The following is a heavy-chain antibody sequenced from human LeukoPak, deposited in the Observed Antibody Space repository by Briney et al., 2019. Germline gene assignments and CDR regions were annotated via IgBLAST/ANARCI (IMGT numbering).Heavy chain of an antibody. Sequence: GGSLRLSCTASGLTFRSFGMHWVRQAPGKGLEWVAFISDDGSNKYYADSVKGQFTISRDNSKNTVFLQMSSLRADDTAVYYCATASSAWLDAFDMWGQGTMVTVSS. CDR1: GLTFRSFG. D-gene: IGHD3-22*01. V-gene: IGHV3-30*02. CDR3: ATASSAWLDAFDM. CDR2: ISDDGSNK. J-gene: IGHJ3*02.